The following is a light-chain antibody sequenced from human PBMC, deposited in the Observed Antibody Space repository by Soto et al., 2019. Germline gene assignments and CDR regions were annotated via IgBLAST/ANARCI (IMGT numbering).Light chain of an antibody. CDR2: GAS. CDR1: QSVSSD. J-gene: IGKJ1*01. CDR3: QHYTNLLRT. Sequence: IVMSHSPDNKTVSPGEIATLSFMASQSVSSDLAWYHQKPGQAPRLLIYGASTRATGIPARFSGSGSGTEFTLTINSLQSEDFAVYYCQHYTNLLRTFGQRTNVDI. V-gene: IGKV3-15*01.